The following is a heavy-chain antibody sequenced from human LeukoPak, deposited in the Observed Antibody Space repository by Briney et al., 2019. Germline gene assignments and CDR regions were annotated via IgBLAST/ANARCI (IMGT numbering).Heavy chain of an antibody. CDR3: AKGIRYCSSTSCYYVHYYYGMDV. J-gene: IGHJ6*02. CDR2: ISYDGSDK. CDR1: GFTFSSYG. V-gene: IGHV3-30*18. D-gene: IGHD2-2*01. Sequence: GGSLRLSCAASGFTFSSYGMHWVRQAPGKGLEWVAVISYDGSDKYYADSVKGRFTISRDNSKNTLYLQMNSLRAEDTAVYYCAKGIRYCSSTSCYYVHYYYGMDVWGQGTTVTVSS.